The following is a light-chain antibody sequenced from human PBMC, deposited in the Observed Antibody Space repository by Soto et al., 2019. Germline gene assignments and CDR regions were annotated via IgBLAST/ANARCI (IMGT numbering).Light chain of an antibody. CDR1: QRISSW. Sequence: DIQMTQSPSTLSASVGDRVTITCRASQRISSWLACDQQKPGKAPKLLIYDASSLESGVPSRFSGSGSGTEFTLTISSRQPDDFATYYCQQYNSYSPAFGQGTKGEIK. CDR3: QQYNSYSPA. V-gene: IGKV1-5*01. CDR2: DAS. J-gene: IGKJ1*01.